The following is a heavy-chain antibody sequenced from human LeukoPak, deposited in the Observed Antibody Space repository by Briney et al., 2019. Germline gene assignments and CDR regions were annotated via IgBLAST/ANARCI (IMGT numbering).Heavy chain of an antibody. CDR2: INPSGGST. J-gene: IGHJ4*02. V-gene: IGHV1-46*01. D-gene: IGHD1-26*01. Sequence: ASVKVSCKAPGYTFTSYYMHWVRQAPGQGLEWMGIINPSGGSTSYAQKFQGRVTMTRDMSTSTVYMELSSLRSEDTAVYYCARDLTEGATTFDYWGQGTLVTVSS. CDR3: ARDLTEGATTFDY. CDR1: GYTFTSYY.